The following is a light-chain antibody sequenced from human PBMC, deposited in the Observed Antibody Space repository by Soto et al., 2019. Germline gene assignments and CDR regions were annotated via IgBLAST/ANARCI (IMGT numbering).Light chain of an antibody. V-gene: IGKV1-33*01. CDR3: QQYDNLPLT. CDR1: QDVSND. CDR2: DAS. J-gene: IGKJ4*01. Sequence: QLTQSPSSLSASVGHRVTITCQASQDVSNDLNWYQQKPGKAPKLLIYDASNLETGVPSRFSGSGSGTDFTFTISRLQPEDIATYYCQQYDNLPLTFGGGTKVDIK.